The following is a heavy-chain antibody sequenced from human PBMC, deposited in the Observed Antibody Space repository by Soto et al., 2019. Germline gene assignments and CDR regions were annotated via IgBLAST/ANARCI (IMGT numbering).Heavy chain of an antibody. J-gene: IGHJ3*02. D-gene: IGHD5-12*01. CDR2: IYYSGGT. V-gene: IGHV4-59*08. CDR3: ARQRRFIVATIGAFDI. CDR1: GGSISSYS. Sequence: QVHRREPGPGLGRPSETLSLPCPVPGGSISSYSWSWIRRPPGKGLGWIGYIYYSGGTNYNPSLKSRVTISVDTSKNQFSLKLSSVTAADTAVYYCARQRRFIVATIGAFDIWGQGTMVTVSS.